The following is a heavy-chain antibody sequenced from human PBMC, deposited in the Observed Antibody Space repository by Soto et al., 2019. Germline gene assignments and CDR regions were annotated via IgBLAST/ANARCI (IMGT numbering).Heavy chain of an antibody. Sequence: GGSLRLSCVGSGFTFSTYSINWVRQAPGKGLEWVSSISSRSDIYYADSVKGRFTISRDNAKNSVSLQMNSLRAEDTAVYYCAREYTAWPLAYGLDVWGQGXTVTV. D-gene: IGHD2-2*02. V-gene: IGHV3-21*01. J-gene: IGHJ6*02. CDR2: ISSRSDI. CDR1: GFTFSTYS. CDR3: AREYTAWPLAYGLDV.